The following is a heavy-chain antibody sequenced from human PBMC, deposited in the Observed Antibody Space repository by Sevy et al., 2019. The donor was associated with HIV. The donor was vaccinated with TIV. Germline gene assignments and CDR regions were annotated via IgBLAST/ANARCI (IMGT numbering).Heavy chain of an antibody. Sequence: GGSLRLSCAASGFTFSSYAMSWVRQAPGKGLEWVSAISGSGGSTYYADSVKGRFAISRDNSKNTLYLQMNSLGAEDTAEYSCAKVFKQPFLLMIEDYYYIDVWGKGTTVTVSS. V-gene: IGHV3-23*01. CDR2: ISGSGGST. CDR1: GFTFSSYA. J-gene: IGHJ6*03. D-gene: IGHD3-22*01. CDR3: AKVFKQPFLLMIEDYYYIDV.